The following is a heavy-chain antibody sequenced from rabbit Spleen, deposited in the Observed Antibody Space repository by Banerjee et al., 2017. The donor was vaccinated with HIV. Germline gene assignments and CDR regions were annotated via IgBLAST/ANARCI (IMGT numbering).Heavy chain of an antibody. CDR2: IYPDYGST. D-gene: IGHD7-1*01. J-gene: IGHJ4*01. Sequence: QEQLVESGGGLVQPGGSLELSCKASGIDFSSYGISWVRQAPGKGLEWIAYIYPDYGSTDYASWVNGRFTISLDNAQNTVFLQMTSLTAADTATYFCARVGAGYAGYGYFNLWGPGPLVTVS. V-gene: IGHV1S47*01. CDR3: ARVGAGYAGYGYFNL. CDR1: GIDFSSYG.